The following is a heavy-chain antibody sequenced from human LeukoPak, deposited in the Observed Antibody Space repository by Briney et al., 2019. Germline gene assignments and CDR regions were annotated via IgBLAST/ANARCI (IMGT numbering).Heavy chain of an antibody. CDR3: ARESNITIFGVVTGNFDY. V-gene: IGHV1-8*01. Sequence: AASVKVSCKASGYTFTSYDINWVRQATGQGLEWMGWMNPNSGNTGYAQKFQGRVTMTRNTSISTAYMELSSLRSEDMAVYYCARESNITIFGVVTGNFDYWGQGTLVTVSS. CDR2: MNPNSGNT. J-gene: IGHJ4*02. CDR1: GYTFTSYD. D-gene: IGHD3-3*01.